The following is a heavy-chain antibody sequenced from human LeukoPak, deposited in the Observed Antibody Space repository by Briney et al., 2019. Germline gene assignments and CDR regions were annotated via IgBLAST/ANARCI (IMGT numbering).Heavy chain of an antibody. V-gene: IGHV3-21*01. CDR1: GFTFSSYS. Sequence: GGSLILSCAASGFTFSSYSMNWVRQAPGKGLEWVSSISSSSSYIYYADSVKGRFTISRDNAKNSLYLQMNSLRAEDTAVYYCASGIYDFWSGSNDAFDIWGQGTMVTVSS. D-gene: IGHD3-3*01. CDR2: ISSSSSYI. CDR3: ASGIYDFWSGSNDAFDI. J-gene: IGHJ3*02.